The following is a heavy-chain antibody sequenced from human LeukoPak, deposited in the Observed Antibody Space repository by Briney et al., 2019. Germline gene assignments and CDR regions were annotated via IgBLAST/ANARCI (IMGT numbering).Heavy chain of an antibody. CDR3: TKSPPLIAARSYFDY. CDR2: ISGSASST. Sequence: GGSLRLSCAASGFTFSSYAMSWVRQAPGKGLEWVSAISGSASSTYYADSVKGRFTISRDNSKNTLYLQMNSLRAEDTAVYYCTKSPPLIAARSYFDYWGQGTLVTVSS. J-gene: IGHJ4*02. D-gene: IGHD6-6*01. V-gene: IGHV3-23*01. CDR1: GFTFSSYA.